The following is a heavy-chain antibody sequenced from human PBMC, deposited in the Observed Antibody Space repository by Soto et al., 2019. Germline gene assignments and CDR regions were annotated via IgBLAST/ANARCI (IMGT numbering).Heavy chain of an antibody. J-gene: IGHJ4*02. Sequence: QVQLQQWGAGLLKPSETLSLTCAVYGGSFRGYYWSWIRQPPGKGLEWIGEINHSGSTNYNPSLKSRVTISVDTSKNQFSLKLSSVTAADTAVYYCARRGGTPYWGQGTLVTVSS. CDR2: INHSGST. V-gene: IGHV4-34*01. CDR1: GGSFRGYY. CDR3: ARRGGTPY. D-gene: IGHD3-16*01.